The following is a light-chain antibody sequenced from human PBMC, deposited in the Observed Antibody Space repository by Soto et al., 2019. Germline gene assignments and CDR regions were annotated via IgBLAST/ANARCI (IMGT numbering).Light chain of an antibody. J-gene: IGLJ2*01. CDR2: DVS. V-gene: IGLV2-14*01. CDR1: SSDVGGYNY. Sequence: QSVLTQPASVSGSPGQSITISCTGTSSDVGGYNYVSWYQQHPGKAPKLMIYDVSYRPSGVSNRFSGSKSGNTASLTISGLQAEDEADCYCTSYTSSSTLEVFGGGTKLTVL. CDR3: TSYTSSSTLEV.